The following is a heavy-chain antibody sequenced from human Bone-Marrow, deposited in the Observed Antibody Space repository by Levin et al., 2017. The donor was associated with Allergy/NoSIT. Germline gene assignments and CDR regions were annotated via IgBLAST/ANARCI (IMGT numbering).Heavy chain of an antibody. D-gene: IGHD7-27*01. CDR1: GFTFSYYG. Sequence: NSGGSLRLSCAASGFTFSYYGMNWVRQAPGKGLEWVSSISSSGRYISYADSLQGRFTISRDNANNSVYLQMDSLRGEDTAIYYCARELGRYPYFGYWGQGTLVTVSS. CDR3: ARELGRYPYFGY. J-gene: IGHJ4*02. CDR2: ISSSGRYI. V-gene: IGHV3-21*06.